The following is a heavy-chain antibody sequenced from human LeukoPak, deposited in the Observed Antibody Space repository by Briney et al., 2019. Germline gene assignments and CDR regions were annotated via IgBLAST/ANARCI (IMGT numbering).Heavy chain of an antibody. CDR1: GGSFSGYY. Sequence: SETLSLTCAVYGGSFSGYYWSWIRQPPGKGLEWIGEINHSGSANYNPSLRSRVTVSVHTSKNQLSLKLSSVTAADTAVYYCARQWLVSPLFDYWGQGTLVTVSS. J-gene: IGHJ4*02. CDR2: INHSGSA. D-gene: IGHD6-19*01. V-gene: IGHV4-34*01. CDR3: ARQWLVSPLFDY.